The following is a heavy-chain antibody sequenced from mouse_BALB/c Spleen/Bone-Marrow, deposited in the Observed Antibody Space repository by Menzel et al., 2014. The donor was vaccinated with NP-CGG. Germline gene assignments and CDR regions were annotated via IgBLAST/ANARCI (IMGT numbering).Heavy chain of an antibody. CDR2: IYPSDSYT. CDR3: TRSEYYFDY. J-gene: IGHJ2*01. V-gene: IGHV1-69*02. Sequence: QVQLQQSGAELVRPGASVKLSCKASGYTFTSYWINWVKQRPGQGLEWIGSIYPSDSYTNYNQKFKDKATLTVDKSSSTAYMQLSSPTSEDSAVYYCTRSEYYFDYWGQGTTLTVSS. CDR1: GYTFTSYW.